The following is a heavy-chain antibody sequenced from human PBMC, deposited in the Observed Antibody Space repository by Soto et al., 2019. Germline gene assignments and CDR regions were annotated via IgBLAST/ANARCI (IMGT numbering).Heavy chain of an antibody. J-gene: IGHJ6*02. D-gene: IGHD3-9*01. CDR3: AQMDFDLYGMDV. V-gene: IGHV2-5*02. CDR2: IYWDDAK. CDR1: GISLTNSGVG. Sequence: ITLTESGPTLVKPTQTLTLTCTFSGISLTNSGVGVSWIRQPPGKALEWLAVIYWDDAKHFSPSQKSRLTITKDTSKNQVVLTMTNMDSLDTATYFCAQMDFDLYGMDVWGQGTTVIVSS.